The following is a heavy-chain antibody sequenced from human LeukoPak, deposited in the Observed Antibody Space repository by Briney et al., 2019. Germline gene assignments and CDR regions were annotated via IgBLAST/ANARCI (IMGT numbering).Heavy chain of an antibody. Sequence: SGPTLVKPTQTLTLTCTFSGFSLSTSGVGVGWIRQPPGKALEWLALIYWNDNKLHSPSLKSRLTITKDTSNNQVVLTMTNMDPVDTATYYCAHYGDYRFLYYFDYWGQGTLVTVSP. J-gene: IGHJ4*02. D-gene: IGHD4-17*01. CDR3: AHYGDYRFLYYFDY. CDR2: IYWNDNK. CDR1: GFSLSTSGVG. V-gene: IGHV2-5*01.